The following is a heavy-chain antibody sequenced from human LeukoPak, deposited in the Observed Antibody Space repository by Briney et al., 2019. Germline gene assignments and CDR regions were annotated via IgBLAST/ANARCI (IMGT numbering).Heavy chain of an antibody. CDR3: ARDQLDIVVVPAAMTLDY. J-gene: IGHJ4*02. CDR2: ISYDGSNK. CDR1: GFTFSSYA. D-gene: IGHD2-2*03. Sequence: GGSLRLSCAASGFTFSSYAMHWVRQAPGKGLEWVAVISYDGSNKYYADSVKGRFTISRDNSKNTLYLQMNSLRAEDTAVYYCARDQLDIVVVPAAMTLDYWGQGTLVTVSS. V-gene: IGHV3-30*04.